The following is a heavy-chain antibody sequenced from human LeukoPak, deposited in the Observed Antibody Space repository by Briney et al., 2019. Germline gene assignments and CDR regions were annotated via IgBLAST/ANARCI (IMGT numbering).Heavy chain of an antibody. V-gene: IGHV4-59*01. CDR1: GGSISSYY. J-gene: IGHJ4*02. D-gene: IGHD6-19*01. CDR3: ARDMGWLGVDY. CDR2: IYYSGST. Sequence: SETVSLTCTVSGGSISSYYWSWIRQPPGKGLEWIGYIYYSGSTNYNPSLKSRVTISVDTSKNQFSLKLSSVTAADTAVYYCARDMGWLGVDYWGQGTLVTVSS.